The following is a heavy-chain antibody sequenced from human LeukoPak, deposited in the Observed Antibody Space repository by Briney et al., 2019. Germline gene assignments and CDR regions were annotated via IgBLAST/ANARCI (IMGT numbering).Heavy chain of an antibody. CDR3: ASHNYGDYTFDY. Sequence: ASVKVSCKASGYTFTGYYMHWVRQAPGQGLGWMGWINPNSGGTNYAQKFQGRVTMTRDTSISTAYMELSRLRSDDTAVYYCASHNYGDYTFDYWGQGTLVTVSS. J-gene: IGHJ4*02. V-gene: IGHV1-2*02. CDR2: INPNSGGT. CDR1: GYTFTGYY. D-gene: IGHD4-17*01.